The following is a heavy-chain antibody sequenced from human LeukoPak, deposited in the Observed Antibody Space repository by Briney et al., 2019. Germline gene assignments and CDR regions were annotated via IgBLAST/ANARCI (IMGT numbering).Heavy chain of an antibody. Sequence: GGSLRLSCAASGFTFSSYAMSWVRQAPGKGLEWVSAISGSGGSTYYADSVKGRFTISRDNAKNSLYLQMNSLRAEDTAVYYCARVLIIYYYYMDVWGKGTTVTISS. CDR1: GFTFSSYA. J-gene: IGHJ6*03. CDR2: ISGSGGST. CDR3: ARVLIIYYYYMDV. V-gene: IGHV3-23*01. D-gene: IGHD2/OR15-2a*01.